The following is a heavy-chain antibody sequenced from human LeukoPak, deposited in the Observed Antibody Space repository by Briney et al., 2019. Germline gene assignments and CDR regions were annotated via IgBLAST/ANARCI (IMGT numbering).Heavy chain of an antibody. CDR3: ARGLSYSTRNWFDP. D-gene: IGHD6-13*01. Sequence: SETQSLTCAVYGGSFSGYYWSWIRQPPGKGLEWIGEINHSGSTNYNPSLKSRVTISVDTSKNQFSLKLSSVTAADTAVYYCARGLSYSTRNWFDPWGQGTLVTVSS. J-gene: IGHJ5*02. V-gene: IGHV4-34*01. CDR1: GGSFSGYY. CDR2: INHSGST.